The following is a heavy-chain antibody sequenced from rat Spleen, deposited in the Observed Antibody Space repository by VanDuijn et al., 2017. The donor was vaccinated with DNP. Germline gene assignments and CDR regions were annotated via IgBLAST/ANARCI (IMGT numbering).Heavy chain of an antibody. CDR3: ARHTHAHYFDY. V-gene: IGHV2-72*01. J-gene: IGHJ2*01. D-gene: IGHD3-2*01. CDR2: IWAGGSI. CDR1: GLSLTSYH. Sequence: QVQLRESGPGLVQPSQTLSLTCTVSGLSLTSYHVSWVRQPPGKSLVWMGTIWAGGSINYNAAVQSRLSISRDTSKSQVFLKMNSLQSEDTGTYYCARHTHAHYFDYWGQGVLVPVSS.